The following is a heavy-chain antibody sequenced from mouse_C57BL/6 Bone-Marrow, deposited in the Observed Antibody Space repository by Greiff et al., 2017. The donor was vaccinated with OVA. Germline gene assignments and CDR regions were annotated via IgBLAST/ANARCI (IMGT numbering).Heavy chain of an antibody. V-gene: IGHV1-9*01. Sequence: VQLQQSGAELMKPGASVKLSCKATGYTFTGYWIEWVKQRPGHGLEWIGEILPGSGSTNYNEKFKSKATLTVDKSSSTAYMQLSSLTSEDSAVYYCARLRGYYYAMDYWGQGTSVTVSS. D-gene: IGHD1-1*01. CDR1: GYTFTGYW. CDR2: ILPGSGST. CDR3: ARLRGYYYAMDY. J-gene: IGHJ4*01.